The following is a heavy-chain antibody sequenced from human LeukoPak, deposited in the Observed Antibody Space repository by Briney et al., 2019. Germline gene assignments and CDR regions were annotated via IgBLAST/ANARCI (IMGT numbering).Heavy chain of an antibody. Sequence: PSETLSLTXAVSGYSISSGYYWGWIRQPPGKGLEWIGSIYHSGSTYYNPSLKSRVTISVDTSKNQFSLKLSSVTAADTAVYYCARQTLVGAIYWGQGTLVTVSS. D-gene: IGHD1-26*01. J-gene: IGHJ4*02. CDR1: GYSISSGYY. CDR3: ARQTLVGAIY. V-gene: IGHV4-38-2*01. CDR2: IYHSGST.